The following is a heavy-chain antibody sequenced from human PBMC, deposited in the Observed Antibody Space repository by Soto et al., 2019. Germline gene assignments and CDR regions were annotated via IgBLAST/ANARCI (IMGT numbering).Heavy chain of an antibody. V-gene: IGHV3-23*01. D-gene: IGHD2-15*01. CDR1: GFTFSSYA. J-gene: IGHJ6*02. Sequence: EVQLLESGGGLVQPGGSLRLSCAASGFTFSSYAMSWVRQAPGKGLEWVSAISGSGGSTNYADSVKGRFTISRDNSKNTLYQQKNSLRAEDTVVYYCANEEVVAADGYYYYGMDVWGPGTTVTDSS. CDR3: ANEEVVAADGYYYYGMDV. CDR2: ISGSGGST.